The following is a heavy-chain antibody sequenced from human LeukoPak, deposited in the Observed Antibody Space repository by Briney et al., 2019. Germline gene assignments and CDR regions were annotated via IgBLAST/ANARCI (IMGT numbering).Heavy chain of an antibody. CDR2: SRYDGSSD. CDR1: AFSFSNYD. V-gene: IGHV3-30*02. CDR3: AKEPDRYYGSSGFYYFEY. J-gene: IGHJ4*02. D-gene: IGHD3-22*01. Sequence: PGGSLRLSCAASAFSFSNYDMHWVRQAPGKGLEWVAFSRYDGSSDSYPDSVTGRFTISRDSSQNTLYLQMNSLRVEDTAVYYCAKEPDRYYGSSGFYYFEYWGQGTLVTVSS.